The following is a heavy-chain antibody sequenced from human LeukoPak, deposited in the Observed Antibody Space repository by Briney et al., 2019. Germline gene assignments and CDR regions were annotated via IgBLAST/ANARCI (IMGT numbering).Heavy chain of an antibody. Sequence: SVKVSCKASGGTFSSYAISWVRQAPGQGLEWMGRIIPILGTANYAQKFQGRVTITTDESTSTAYMELSSLRSEDTAVYYCARDWTDSSGYLYAFDIWGQGTMVTVSS. V-gene: IGHV1-69*11. CDR3: ARDWTDSSGYLYAFDI. CDR1: GGTFSSYA. CDR2: IIPILGTA. D-gene: IGHD3-22*01. J-gene: IGHJ3*02.